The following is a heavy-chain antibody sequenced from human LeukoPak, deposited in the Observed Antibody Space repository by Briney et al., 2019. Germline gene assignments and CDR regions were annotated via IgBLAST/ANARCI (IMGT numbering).Heavy chain of an antibody. V-gene: IGHV3-30*18. CDR1: GFTFSSYG. CDR3: AKGPHQYYFDY. CDR2: ISYDGSNK. D-gene: IGHD2-2*01. J-gene: IGHJ4*02. Sequence: GGSLRLSCAASGFTFSSYGMHCVRQAPGKGLEWVAVISYDGSNKYYADSVKGRFTISRDNSKNTLYLHMNSLRAEDTAVYFCAKGPHQYYFDYWGQGTLVTVSS.